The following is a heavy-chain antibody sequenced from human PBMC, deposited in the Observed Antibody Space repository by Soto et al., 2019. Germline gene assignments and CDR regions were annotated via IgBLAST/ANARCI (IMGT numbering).Heavy chain of an antibody. CDR2: TIPIFRTA. Sequence: QVQLVQSGAEVKKPGSSVKVSCKASGGTFNSYAISWVRQAPGQGLEWMGGTIPIFRTADYAQKFQGRVTITADGSTSTAYMELSSLRSEDTAVYYCASQQLGPSYYYGMDVWGQGTTVTVSS. V-gene: IGHV1-69*12. CDR3: ASQQLGPSYYYGMDV. D-gene: IGHD6-6*01. J-gene: IGHJ6*02. CDR1: GGTFNSYA.